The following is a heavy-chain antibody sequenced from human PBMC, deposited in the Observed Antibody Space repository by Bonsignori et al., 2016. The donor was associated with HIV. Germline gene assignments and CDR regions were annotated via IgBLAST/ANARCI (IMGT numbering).Heavy chain of an antibody. V-gene: IGHV3-23*01. CDR1: GFTFSSYA. J-gene: IGHJ4*02. CDR3: AKVQRGYSYEFDH. CDR2: ISDSGYST. Sequence: GGSLRLSCAASGFTFSSYAMSWVRQAPGKGLEWVSGISDSGYSTYSADSVKGRFTISRDNSKNTLYLQMNSLRAEDTAVYYCAKVQRGYSYEFDHWGQGTLVTVSS. D-gene: IGHD5-18*01.